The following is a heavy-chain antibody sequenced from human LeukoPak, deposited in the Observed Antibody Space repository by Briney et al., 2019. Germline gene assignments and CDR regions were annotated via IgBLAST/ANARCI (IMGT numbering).Heavy chain of an antibody. CDR1: GFTFSGYG. D-gene: IGHD6-19*01. Sequence: PGGSLRLSCAASGFTFSGYGMHWVRQAPGKGLEWVAVISYDGSNKYYADSVKGRFTISRDNAKNSLYLQMNSLRAEDTAVYYCARDPSSGWYLKGWFDPWGQGTLVTVSS. CDR2: ISYDGSNK. J-gene: IGHJ5*02. CDR3: ARDPSSGWYLKGWFDP. V-gene: IGHV3-30*03.